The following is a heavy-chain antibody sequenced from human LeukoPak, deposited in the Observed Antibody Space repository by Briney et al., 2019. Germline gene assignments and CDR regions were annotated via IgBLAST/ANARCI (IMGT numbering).Heavy chain of an antibody. CDR1: GDSISSYY. CDR2: IYASGST. V-gene: IGHV4-4*07. Sequence: PSETLSLTCDVSGDSISSYYWSWIRQPAGKGLEWLGRIYASGSTKYNPSLKSRVTMSVDTSKNQFSLKLSSVTAADTAVYYCARAISNDDNSGYYYWGQGTLVTVSS. J-gene: IGHJ4*02. D-gene: IGHD3-22*01. CDR3: ARAISNDDNSGYYY.